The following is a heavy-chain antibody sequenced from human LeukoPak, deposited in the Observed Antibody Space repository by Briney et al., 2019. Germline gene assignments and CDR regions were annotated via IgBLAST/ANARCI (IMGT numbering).Heavy chain of an antibody. CDR2: ISGSGGT. CDR3: AKESSGAFDI. J-gene: IGHJ3*02. CDR1: GLTFASYA. V-gene: IGHV3-23*01. Sequence: GGSLRLSCTASGLTFASYAMSWLRQAPRKGLEWVSDISGSGGTYYADSVKGRFTISRDNSKNTLYLQMNSLRAEDTAVYYCAKESSGAFDIWGQGTMVTVSS.